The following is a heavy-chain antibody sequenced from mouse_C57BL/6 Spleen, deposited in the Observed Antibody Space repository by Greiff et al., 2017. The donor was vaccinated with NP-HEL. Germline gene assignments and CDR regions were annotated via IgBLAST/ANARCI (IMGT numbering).Heavy chain of an antibody. J-gene: IGHJ3*01. CDR3: ARGITTGGAY. D-gene: IGHD1-1*01. CDR1: GYAFTNYL. V-gene: IGHV1-54*01. CDR2: INPGSGGT. Sequence: VQLQQSGAELVRPGTSVKVSCKASGYAFTNYLIEWVKQRPGQGLEWIGVINPGSGGTNYNEKFKGKATLTADKSSSTAYMQLSSLTSEDSAVYFCARGITTGGAYWGQGTLVTVSA.